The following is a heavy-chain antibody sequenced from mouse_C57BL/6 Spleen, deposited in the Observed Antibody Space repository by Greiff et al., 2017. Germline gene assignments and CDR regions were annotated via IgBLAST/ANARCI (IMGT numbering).Heavy chain of an antibody. CDR1: GYTFTSYW. Sequence: QVQLKQPGAELVKPGASVKMSCKASGYTFTSYWITWVKQRPGQGLEWIGDIYPGSGSTNYNEKFKSKATLTVDTSSSTAYMQLSSLTSEDSAVYYCARASNYYGSSYWYFDVWGTGTTVTVSS. CDR3: ARASNYYGSSYWYFDV. J-gene: IGHJ1*03. CDR2: IYPGSGST. D-gene: IGHD1-1*01. V-gene: IGHV1-55*01.